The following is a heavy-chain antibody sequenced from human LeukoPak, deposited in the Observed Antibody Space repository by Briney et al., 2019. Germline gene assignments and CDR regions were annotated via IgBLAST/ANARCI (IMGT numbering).Heavy chain of an antibody. Sequence: PSQTLSLTCTVSGGSISSGDYYWSWIRQPPGKGLEWIGYIYYSGSTYYNPSLKSRVTISVDTSKNQFSLKLSSVTAADTAVYYCARTPLTGDNKRYYYYGMDVWGQGTTVTVSS. V-gene: IGHV4-30-4*01. J-gene: IGHJ6*02. D-gene: IGHD3-9*01. CDR1: GGSISSGDYY. CDR2: IYYSGST. CDR3: ARTPLTGDNKRYYYYGMDV.